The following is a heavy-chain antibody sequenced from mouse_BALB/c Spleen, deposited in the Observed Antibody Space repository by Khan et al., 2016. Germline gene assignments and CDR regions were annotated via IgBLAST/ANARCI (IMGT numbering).Heavy chain of an antibody. CDR1: GYTFTSYW. Sequence: QVQLQQSGAELARPGALVKLSCKASGYTFTSYWMQWVKQRPGQGLEWIGAIYPGDGDTRYTQKFKGKATLTADKSSSTAYMQLSSLASEDSAVYYCARGAARATGLAYWGQGTLVTVSA. J-gene: IGHJ3*01. D-gene: IGHD3-1*01. V-gene: IGHV1-87*01. CDR2: IYPGDGDT. CDR3: ARGAARATGLAY.